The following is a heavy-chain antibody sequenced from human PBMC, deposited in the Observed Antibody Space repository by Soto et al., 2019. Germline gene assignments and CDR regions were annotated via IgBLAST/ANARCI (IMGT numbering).Heavy chain of an antibody. D-gene: IGHD4-17*01. J-gene: IGHJ4*02. V-gene: IGHV4-61*05. CDR3: ARDHGGFDY. CDR2: IYHSGST. Sequence: SETLSVTCTVSGGSISSSSCHWGWIRQPPGKGLEWIGYIYHSGSTNYNPSLESRVTMSVDTSKNQFSLKLSSVAAADTAVYYCARDHGGFDYWGQGTLVTVSS. CDR1: GGSISSSSCH.